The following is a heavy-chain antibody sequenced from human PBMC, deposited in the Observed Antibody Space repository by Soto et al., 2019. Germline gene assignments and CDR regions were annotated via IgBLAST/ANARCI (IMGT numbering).Heavy chain of an antibody. CDR3: AKGCSTGGTCLIIDY. V-gene: IGHV3-30*18. CDR2: ISYDGSTK. CDR1: GFTFSSHG. Sequence: QVQLVESGGGVVQPGRSLRLSCAASGFTFSSHGMHWVRQTPGKGLEWVAVISYDGSTKYYADSVKGRFTTSRDNSNNTLYLQMNSLRVEDTAVYYCAKGCSTGGTCLIIDYWGQGTLVTVSS. D-gene: IGHD2-8*02. J-gene: IGHJ4*02.